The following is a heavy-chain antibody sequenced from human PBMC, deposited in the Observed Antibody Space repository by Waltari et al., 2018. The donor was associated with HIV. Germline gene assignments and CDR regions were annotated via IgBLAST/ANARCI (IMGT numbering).Heavy chain of an antibody. J-gene: IGHJ4*02. CDR2: ISPDYFNT. Sequence: QVQLEQSGIEVKKPGASVKVSCKVSGYSFGRFCIRWLRQAPGQGLEWISWISPDYFNTTTAERFQGRVTTTADRSTNTVYMELRSLISDDTAIYYCARDRNYFDYWGQGTLVTVSS. D-gene: IGHD3-10*01. V-gene: IGHV1-18*01. CDR1: GYSFGRFC. CDR3: ARDRNYFDY.